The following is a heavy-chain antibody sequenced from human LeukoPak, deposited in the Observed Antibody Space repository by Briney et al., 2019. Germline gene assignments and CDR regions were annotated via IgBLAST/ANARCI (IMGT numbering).Heavy chain of an antibody. CDR1: GGSISSYY. Sequence: SETLSLTCTVSGGSISSYYWSWIRQPPGKGLEWIGYIYYSGSTNYNPSLKSRVTISVDTSKNQFSLKLSSVTAADTAVYYCARAHPLAYCGGDCYSHCFQHWGQGTLVTVSS. D-gene: IGHD2-21*01. CDR3: ARAHPLAYCGGDCYSHCFQH. J-gene: IGHJ1*01. CDR2: IYYSGST. V-gene: IGHV4-59*01.